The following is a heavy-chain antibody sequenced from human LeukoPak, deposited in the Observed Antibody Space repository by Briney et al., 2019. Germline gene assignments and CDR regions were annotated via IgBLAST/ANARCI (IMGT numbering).Heavy chain of an antibody. V-gene: IGHV3-48*03. CDR3: APRPRYCSSTSCP. CDR1: GFTFSSYE. D-gene: IGHD2-2*01. CDR2: ISSSGSTV. Sequence: GGSIRLSCAASGFTFSSYEMNWDRQAPGKGLEWISYISSSGSTVYYADSVKGRFTISRDNAKNSLYLQMNSLRAEDTALYYCAPRPRYCSSTSCPWGQGTLVTVSS. J-gene: IGHJ5*02.